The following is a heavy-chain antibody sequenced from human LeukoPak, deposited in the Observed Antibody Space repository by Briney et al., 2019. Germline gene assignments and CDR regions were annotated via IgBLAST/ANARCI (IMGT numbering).Heavy chain of an antibody. J-gene: IGHJ6*03. CDR3: ARTYYDFWSGWTNYYYYYMDV. CDR1: GFTFSSYS. CDR2: ISSSSSYI. V-gene: IGHV3-21*01. Sequence: GGSLRLSCAASGFTFSSYSMNWVRQAPGKGLEWVSSISSSSSYIYYADSVKGRFTISRDNAKNSLYLQMYSLRAEDTAVYYCARTYYDFWSGWTNYYYYYMDVWGKGTTVTVSS. D-gene: IGHD3-3*01.